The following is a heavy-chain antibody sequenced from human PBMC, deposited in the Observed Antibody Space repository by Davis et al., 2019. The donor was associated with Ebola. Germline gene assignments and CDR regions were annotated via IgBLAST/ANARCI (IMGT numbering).Heavy chain of an antibody. CDR2: IGGSGDTA. CDR3: VKGIVGTAKVY. J-gene: IGHJ4*02. CDR1: GFRFSSYV. V-gene: IGHV3-23*01. Sequence: GESLKISCVASGFRFSSYVMGWVRQAPGKGLEWVSRIGGSGDTADYGDSVRGRFTISRDNSKNILYLQMSSLRAEDTADYYCVKGIVGTAKVYWGQGTLVTVSS. D-gene: IGHD1-26*01.